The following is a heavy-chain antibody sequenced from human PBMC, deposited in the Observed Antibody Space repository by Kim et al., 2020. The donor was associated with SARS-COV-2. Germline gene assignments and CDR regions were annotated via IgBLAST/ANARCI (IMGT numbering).Heavy chain of an antibody. J-gene: IGHJ3*02. CDR2: INTDGSST. CDR3: ARLYGASGKNAFDI. Sequence: GGSLRLSCAASGFTFSNYWMHWVRQAPGKGLVWVSRINTDGSSTTSADSVKGRFTISRDNAKNTLYLQMNSLSAEDTAVYYCARLYGASGKNAFDIWGQGTMVTVSS. CDR1: GFTFSNYW. V-gene: IGHV3-74*01. D-gene: IGHD4-17*01.